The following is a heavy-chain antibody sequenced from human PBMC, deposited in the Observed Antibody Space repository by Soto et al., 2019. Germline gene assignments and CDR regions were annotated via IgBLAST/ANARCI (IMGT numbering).Heavy chain of an antibody. J-gene: IGHJ6*03. CDR3: ARGRILYGYYYYMDV. CDR1: GGSFSGYY. D-gene: IGHD4-17*01. Sequence: ETLSLTCAVYGGSFSGYYWSWIRQPPGKGLEWIGEINHSGSTNYNPSLKSRVTISVDTSKNQFSLKLSSVTAADTAVYYCARGRILYGYYYYMDVWGKGTTVTVSS. V-gene: IGHV4-34*01. CDR2: INHSGST.